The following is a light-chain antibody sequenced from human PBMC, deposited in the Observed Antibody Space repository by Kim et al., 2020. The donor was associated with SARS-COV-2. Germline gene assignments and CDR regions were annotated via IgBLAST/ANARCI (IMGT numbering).Light chain of an antibody. CDR1: HSVISSF. Sequence: IVLTQSPGTLSLSPGERATLSCGASHSVISSFLAWYQQKPGQAPRLLIYGASTRATGIPDRFSGSGSGTDFTLTISRLEPEDFAVYYCHQYGRSPWTFGQGTKVDIK. CDR3: HQYGRSPWT. J-gene: IGKJ1*01. V-gene: IGKV3-20*01. CDR2: GAS.